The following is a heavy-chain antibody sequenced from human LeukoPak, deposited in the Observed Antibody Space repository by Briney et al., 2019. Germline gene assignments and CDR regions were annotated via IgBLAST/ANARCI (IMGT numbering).Heavy chain of an antibody. CDR1: GFTFNIYP. Sequence: AGGSLRLSCAASGFTFNIYPMHWVRQAPGRGLEWVALISYDGTSKYYADSVKGRFTISRDNSKNTLYLQMNSLRAEDTAVYYCAKDRGSGYSYGLDYWGQGTLVTVSS. CDR2: ISYDGTSK. V-gene: IGHV3-30*04. D-gene: IGHD5-18*01. CDR3: AKDRGSGYSYGLDY. J-gene: IGHJ4*02.